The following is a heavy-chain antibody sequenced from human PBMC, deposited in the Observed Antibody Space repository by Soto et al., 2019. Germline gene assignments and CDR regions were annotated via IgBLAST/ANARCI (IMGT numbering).Heavy chain of an antibody. CDR1: GFTFSSYA. D-gene: IGHD6-19*01. CDR2: IAYDGSNK. CDR3: ARDEDGIAVAPFDY. J-gene: IGHJ4*02. Sequence: QVQLGESGGGVVQPGRSLRLSCAASGFTFSSYAMHWVRQAPDKGLEWVAVIAYDGSNKYYADSVKGGFTISRDNSKKTLYLQMNSLRAEDRAVYYCARDEDGIAVAPFDYWGQGTLVTVSS. V-gene: IGHV3-30-3*01.